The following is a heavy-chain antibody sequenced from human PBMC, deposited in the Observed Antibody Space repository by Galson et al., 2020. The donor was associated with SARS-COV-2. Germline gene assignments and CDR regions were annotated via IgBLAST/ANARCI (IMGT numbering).Heavy chain of an antibody. V-gene: IGHV4-59*08. CDR3: ARHARITIFGVVIIDYMDV. D-gene: IGHD3-3*01. J-gene: IGHJ6*03. Sequence: SETLSLTCTVSGGSISSYYWSWIRQPPGKGLEWIGYIYYSGSTNYNLSLKSRVTISVDTSKNQFSLKLSSVTAADTAVYYCARHARITIFGVVIIDYMDVWGKGTTVTVSS. CDR1: GGSISSYY. CDR2: IYYSGST.